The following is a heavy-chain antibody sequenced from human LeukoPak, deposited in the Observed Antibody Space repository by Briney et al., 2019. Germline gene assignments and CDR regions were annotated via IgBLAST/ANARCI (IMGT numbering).Heavy chain of an antibody. J-gene: IGHJ6*02. Sequence: ASVKVSCKASGYTFTGYYMHWVRQAPGQGLEWMGWINPNSGGTNYAQKFQGRVTMTRDTSISTAYMELSRLRSDDTAVYYCARDLEVGAASRYYYYYYGMDVWGQGTTVTVS. V-gene: IGHV1-2*02. CDR3: ARDLEVGAASRYYYYYYGMDV. CDR1: GYTFTGYY. D-gene: IGHD3-16*01. CDR2: INPNSGGT.